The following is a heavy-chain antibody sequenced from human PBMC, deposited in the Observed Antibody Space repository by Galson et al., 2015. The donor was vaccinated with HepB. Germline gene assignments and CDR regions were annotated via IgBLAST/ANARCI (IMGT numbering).Heavy chain of an antibody. J-gene: IGHJ4*02. D-gene: IGHD3-10*01. V-gene: IGHV3-74*01. CDR2: INSGGSST. CDR3: ARDLSNYYGSGSYYMYFDY. Sequence: SLRLSCAASGFTFSSYWMHWVRQAPGKGLVWVSRINSGGSSTSYADSVKGRFTISRDNAKNTLYLQMNSLRAEDTAVYYCARDLSNYYGSGSYYMYFDYWGQGTLVTVSS. CDR1: GFTFSSYW.